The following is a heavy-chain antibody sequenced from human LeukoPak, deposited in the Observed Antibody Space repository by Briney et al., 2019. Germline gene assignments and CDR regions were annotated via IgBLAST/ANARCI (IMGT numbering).Heavy chain of an antibody. CDR1: GFTFSSYA. D-gene: IGHD6-13*01. Sequence: GGSLRLSCAASGFTFSSYAMSWVRQAPGKGLEWVSVISGSGGSTYYADSVKGRSTIFRDNSKNTLYLQMNSLRAEDTAVYYCAKSRRWEIAAAGTFDYWGQGTLVTVSS. J-gene: IGHJ4*02. CDR2: ISGSGGST. V-gene: IGHV3-23*01. CDR3: AKSRRWEIAAAGTFDY.